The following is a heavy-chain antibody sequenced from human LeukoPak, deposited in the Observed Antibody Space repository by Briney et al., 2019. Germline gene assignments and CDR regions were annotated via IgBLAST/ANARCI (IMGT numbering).Heavy chain of an antibody. CDR3: ARDHPESHNAFDI. Sequence: GGSLRLSCAASGFTFSDYYMSWIRQAPGKGLEWVSYISSSGSTIYYADSVKGRFTISRDNAKNPLYLQMNSLRAEDTAVYYCARDHPESHNAFDIWGQGAMVTVSS. V-gene: IGHV3-11*04. CDR2: ISSSGSTI. J-gene: IGHJ3*02. CDR1: GFTFSDYY.